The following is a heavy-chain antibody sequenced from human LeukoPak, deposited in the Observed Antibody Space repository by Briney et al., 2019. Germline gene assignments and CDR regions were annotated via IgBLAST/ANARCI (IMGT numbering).Heavy chain of an antibody. D-gene: IGHD3-10*01. CDR2: IYHSGRT. V-gene: IGHV4-4*02. J-gene: IGHJ4*02. CDR3: ASRNYSSGSYYKEYYFDY. Sequence: KSSGTLSLTCAVSGGSISSSNWWSWVRQPPGKGLEWIGEIYHSGRTNYNPSLKSRVTISVDKSKNQFSLKLSSVTAADTAVYYCASRNYSSGSYYKEYYFDYWGQGTLVTVSS. CDR1: GGSISSSNW.